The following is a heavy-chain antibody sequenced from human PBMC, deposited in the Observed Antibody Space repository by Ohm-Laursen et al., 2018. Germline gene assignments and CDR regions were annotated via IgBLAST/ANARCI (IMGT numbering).Heavy chain of an antibody. CDR1: GGSISSGGYY. Sequence: TLSLTCTVSGGSISSGGYYWSWIRQHPGKGLEWIGYIYYSGSTYYNPSLKSRVTISVDTSKNQFSLNLSSVTAADTAVYYCARAASGWALDYWGQGTLITVSS. D-gene: IGHD6-19*01. V-gene: IGHV4-31*03. CDR3: ARAASGWALDY. CDR2: IYYSGST. J-gene: IGHJ4*02.